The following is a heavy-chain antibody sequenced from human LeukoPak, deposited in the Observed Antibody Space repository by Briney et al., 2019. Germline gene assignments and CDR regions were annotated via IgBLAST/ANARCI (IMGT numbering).Heavy chain of an antibody. CDR1: GGSISSRSYY. J-gene: IGHJ4*02. CDR3: ATGYGDFRVEGRYFYS. D-gene: IGHD4-17*01. CDR2: IYYSGST. Sequence: PSETLSLTCTVSGGSISSRSYYWGWIRQPPGKGLEWIGSIYYSGSTYYNPSLKSRVTISIDTSKKHFFLKLKSVTAADTAVYYCATGYGDFRVEGRYFYSWGQGTLVTVSS. V-gene: IGHV4-39*07.